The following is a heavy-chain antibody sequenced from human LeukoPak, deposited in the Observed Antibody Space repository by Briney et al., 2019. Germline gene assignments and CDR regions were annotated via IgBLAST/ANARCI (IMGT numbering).Heavy chain of an antibody. CDR3: ARDLLLWFGELSGDSDY. V-gene: IGHV3-33*08. Sequence: PGGSLRLSCAASGFTFSNAWMSWVRQAPGKGLEWVADIWYDGSHKYYADSVKGRFTISRDNSKNTLHLQMNSLRAEDTAVYYCARDLLLWFGELSGDSDYWGQGTLVTVSS. J-gene: IGHJ4*02. D-gene: IGHD3-10*01. CDR1: GFTFSNAW. CDR2: IWYDGSHK.